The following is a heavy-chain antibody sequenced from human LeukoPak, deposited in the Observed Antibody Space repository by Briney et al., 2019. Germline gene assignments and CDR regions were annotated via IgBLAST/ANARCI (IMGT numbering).Heavy chain of an antibody. CDR3: ARDQWYFDL. J-gene: IGHJ2*01. Sequence: GGSLRLSCAASGFXFSNYEINWVRQAPGKGLEWVSCISSSGTTIDYADSVKGRLTISRDNAKNSLYLQMNSLRAEDTAVYYCARDQWYFDLWGRGTLVTVSS. CDR1: GFXFSNYE. V-gene: IGHV3-48*03. CDR2: ISSSGTTI.